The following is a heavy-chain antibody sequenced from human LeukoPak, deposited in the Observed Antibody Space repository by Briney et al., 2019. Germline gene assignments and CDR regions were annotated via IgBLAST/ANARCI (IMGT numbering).Heavy chain of an antibody. J-gene: IGHJ3*02. D-gene: IGHD6-13*01. Sequence: GGSLRLSCAASGFTFSSCSMNWVRQAPGKGLEWVSSISSGSSFIYYADSVKGRFTISRDNAKSSLYLQMNSLRAEDTAVYYCARDSGSPQDAFDIWGQGTMVTVSS. V-gene: IGHV3-21*01. CDR1: GFTFSSCS. CDR2: ISSGSSFI. CDR3: ARDSGSPQDAFDI.